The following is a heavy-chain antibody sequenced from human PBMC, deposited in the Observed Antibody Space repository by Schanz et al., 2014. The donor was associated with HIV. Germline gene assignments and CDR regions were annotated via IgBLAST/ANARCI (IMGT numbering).Heavy chain of an antibody. J-gene: IGHJ6*02. CDR2: ISYDGTKK. V-gene: IGHV3-30*18. Sequence: VQLLQSGGGLVQPGGSLRLSCTASGFTFNNYAVSWVRQAPGKGLEWVAVISYDGTKKHYADSVKGRFTISRDNSKNSLSLLIKSLRAEDAAVYYCAKDRNYYESKYRGKGNYYYYYGMDVWGQGTTVTVSS. CDR3: AKDRNYYESKYRGKGNYYYYYGMDV. CDR1: GFTFNNYA. D-gene: IGHD3-22*01.